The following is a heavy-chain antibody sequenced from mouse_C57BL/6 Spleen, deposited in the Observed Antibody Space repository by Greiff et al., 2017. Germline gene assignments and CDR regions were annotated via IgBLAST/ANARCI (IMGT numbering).Heavy chain of an antibody. V-gene: IGHV1-52*01. CDR3: ARGYYGSSSVAD. Sequence: QVQLQQPGAELVRPGSSVKLSCKASGYTFTSYWMHWVKQRPKQGLEWIGNIDPSDSETHYNQKFKDKATLTVDKSSSTAYMQLSSLTSEDSAVYYYARGYYGSSSVADWGQGPLVTVSA. CDR2: IDPSDSET. D-gene: IGHD1-1*01. CDR1: GYTFTSYW. J-gene: IGHJ3*01.